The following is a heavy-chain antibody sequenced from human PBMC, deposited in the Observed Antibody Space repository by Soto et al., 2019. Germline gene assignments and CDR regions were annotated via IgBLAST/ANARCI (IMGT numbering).Heavy chain of an antibody. Sequence: QVQLVESGGGVVQPGRSLRLSCAASGFTFRSYGMHWVRQAPGKGLEWLAVISNDGAKKYLADSVKGRLTISRDNSRNTLYLQMNSLSAGDTAVYYCGKGTLDCSGGACPLYYYYGMDVWGQGTTVTVSS. J-gene: IGHJ6*02. D-gene: IGHD2-15*01. V-gene: IGHV3-30*18. CDR3: GKGTLDCSGGACPLYYYYGMDV. CDR2: ISNDGAKK. CDR1: GFTFRSYG.